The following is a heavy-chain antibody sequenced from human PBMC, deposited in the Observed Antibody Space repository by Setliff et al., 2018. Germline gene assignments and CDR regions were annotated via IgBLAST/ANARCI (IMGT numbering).Heavy chain of an antibody. CDR3: ARHKSNGSGSYPSLYMDV. CDR2: IYYSGST. Sequence: PSETLSLTCRVSGGSISSGNYYWGLIRQPPGKGLEWVATIYYSGSTYSNPSLKSRLIISVDAPDNQFSVELSSVTAADTAVYYCARHKSNGSGSYPSLYMDVWGKGIMVTVS. D-gene: IGHD3-10*01. CDR1: GGSISSGNYY. V-gene: IGHV4-39*01. J-gene: IGHJ6*03.